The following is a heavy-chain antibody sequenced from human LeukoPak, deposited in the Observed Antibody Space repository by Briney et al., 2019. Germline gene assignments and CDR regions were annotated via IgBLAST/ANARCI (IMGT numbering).Heavy chain of an antibody. Sequence: PGGSLRLSCAASGFTFSSYAMSWVRQAPGKGLEWVAVISYDGSNKYYADSVKGRFTISRDNSKNTLYLQMNSLRAEDTAVYYCARFVYSHGRYYYDSSSPNNWFDPWGQGALVTVSS. CDR3: ARFVYSHGRYYYDSSSPNNWFDP. D-gene: IGHD3-22*01. J-gene: IGHJ5*02. CDR2: ISYDGSNK. V-gene: IGHV3-30-3*01. CDR1: GFTFSSYA.